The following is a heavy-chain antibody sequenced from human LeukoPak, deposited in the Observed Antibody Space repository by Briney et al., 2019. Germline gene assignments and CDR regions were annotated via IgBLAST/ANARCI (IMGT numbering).Heavy chain of an antibody. V-gene: IGHV4-59*01. CDR2: IYYSGST. D-gene: IGHD6-19*01. CDR3: ASIAVAGAVDY. J-gene: IGHJ4*02. CDR1: GGSISSYY. Sequence: SETLSLTCTVSGGSISSYYWSWIRQPPGKGPEWIGYIYYSGSTNYNPSLKSRVTISVDTSKNQFSLKLSSVTAADTAVYYCASIAVAGAVDYWGQGTLVTVSS.